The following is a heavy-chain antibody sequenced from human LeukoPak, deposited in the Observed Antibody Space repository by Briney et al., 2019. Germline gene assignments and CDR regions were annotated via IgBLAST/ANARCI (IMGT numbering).Heavy chain of an antibody. V-gene: IGHV1-69*13. CDR2: XXXIFGTA. Sequence: GASVKVSCKATGGTFSSXAISWVRQAPGQGLEXMXXXXXIFGTANYAQKFQGRVTITADESTSSAYMELSSLRSEDTAVYYCARDLGPIVTPANYYYGMDVWGQGTTVTVSS. D-gene: IGHD4-11*01. J-gene: IGHJ6*02. CDR3: ARDLGPIVTPANYYYGMDV. CDR1: GGTFSSXA.